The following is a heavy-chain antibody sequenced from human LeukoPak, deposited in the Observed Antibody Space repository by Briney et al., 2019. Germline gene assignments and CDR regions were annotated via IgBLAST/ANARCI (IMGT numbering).Heavy chain of an antibody. Sequence: QPGGSLRLSCAASGFTFSSYEMNWVRQAPGKGLEWVSAISGSAGSTYYADSVKGRFTISRDNSKNTLYLQMNSLRAEDTAVYYCAKYSARPPDYSSYYFDYWGQGTRVTVSS. V-gene: IGHV3-23*01. CDR1: GFTFSSYE. CDR3: AKYSARPPDYSSYYFDY. D-gene: IGHD4-11*01. CDR2: ISGSAGST. J-gene: IGHJ4*02.